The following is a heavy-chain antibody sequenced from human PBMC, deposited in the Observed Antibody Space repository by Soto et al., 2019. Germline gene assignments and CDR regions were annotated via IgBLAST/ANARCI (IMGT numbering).Heavy chain of an antibody. CDR1: GYTFTSYG. Sequence: ASVKVSCKASGYTFTSYGISWVRQAPGQGLEWTGWISAYNGNTNYAQKLQGRVTMPTDTSTSTAYMELRSLRSDDTAVYYCARDPGGVTMIVVVPQGYAFDIWGQGTMVTVS. D-gene: IGHD3-22*01. V-gene: IGHV1-18*01. CDR3: ARDPGGVTMIVVVPQGYAFDI. CDR2: ISAYNGNT. J-gene: IGHJ3*02.